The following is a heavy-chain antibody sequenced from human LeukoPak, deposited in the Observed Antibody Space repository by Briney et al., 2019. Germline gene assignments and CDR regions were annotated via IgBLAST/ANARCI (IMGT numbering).Heavy chain of an antibody. D-gene: IGHD5-12*01. J-gene: IGHJ3*02. CDR2: IYSSGAT. CDR1: GGSVNTHTYF. Sequence: SQTLSLTCTVSGGSVNTHTYFWNWVRQPAGKRLEWIGRIYSSGATEYNPSLHSRVTMSLDMSTNQFSLRLNSATASDTAAYYCARYREPYDHLPHALEMWGQGTMVTVSS. CDR3: ARYREPYDHLPHALEM. V-gene: IGHV4-61*02.